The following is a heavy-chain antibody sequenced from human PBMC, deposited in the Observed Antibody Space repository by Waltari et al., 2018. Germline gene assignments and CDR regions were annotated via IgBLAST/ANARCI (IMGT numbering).Heavy chain of an antibody. V-gene: IGHV3-21*01. CDR3: ARDRTGLKSQSSFDS. D-gene: IGHD1-1*01. J-gene: IGHJ4*02. CDR1: GFTLSAYP. Sequence: EVQLVESGGGLVKPGGSLRLSCAASGFTLSAYPMHGVRHAPGKGLEWVSSIRMGSRYMYYADSGKGRFTISRDDAKRSLYLQMNTLRDEDSAFYYCARDRTGLKSQSSFDSWGQGTLVIVSS. CDR2: IRMGSRYM.